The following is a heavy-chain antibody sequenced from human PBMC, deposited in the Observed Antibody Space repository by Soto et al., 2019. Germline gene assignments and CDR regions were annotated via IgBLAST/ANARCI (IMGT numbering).Heavy chain of an antibody. V-gene: IGHV3-15*01. CDR2: IRSKTDGGTA. D-gene: IGHD2-2*01. CDR1: GFTFTNAW. J-gene: IGHJ5*01. Sequence: EVQLVESGGGLVKPGGSLRLSCAASGFTFTNAWMTWVRQAPGKGLEWVGRIRSKTDGGTADFAAPVKGRFTISRDDSKNTLYLEMSSLRTEDTAVYHCTTMGYCSGTSCYGVLDSWGQGTLVTVSS. CDR3: TTMGYCSGTSCYGVLDS.